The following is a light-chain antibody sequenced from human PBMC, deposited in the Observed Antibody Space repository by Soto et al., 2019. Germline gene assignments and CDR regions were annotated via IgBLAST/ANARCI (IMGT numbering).Light chain of an antibody. CDR1: HSVSSSY. CDR2: GAS. V-gene: IGKV3-20*01. CDR3: QQYGSSPWT. Sequence: EIVLTQSPGTLSLPPGERATLSCRASHSVSSSYLALYQQKPGQAPRLLIYGASSRATGIPDRFSGSGSGTDFTLTISRLEPEDFAVYYCQQYGSSPWTFGQGTKVDIK. J-gene: IGKJ1*01.